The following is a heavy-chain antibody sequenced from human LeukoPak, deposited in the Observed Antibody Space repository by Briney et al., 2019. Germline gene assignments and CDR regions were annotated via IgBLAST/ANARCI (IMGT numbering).Heavy chain of an antibody. CDR1: GFTFSSYW. CDR3: AKEGAYPIITYDS. V-gene: IGHV3-7*01. Sequence: GGSLRLSCAASGFTFSSYWMNWVRQAPGKGLEWVANIKRDGNEKNYVDSVKGRFSISRDNAKNSLYLQMDSLRAEDTAVYYCAKEGAYPIITYDSWGQGALVRVSS. J-gene: IGHJ5*01. CDR2: IKRDGNEK. D-gene: IGHD3-10*01.